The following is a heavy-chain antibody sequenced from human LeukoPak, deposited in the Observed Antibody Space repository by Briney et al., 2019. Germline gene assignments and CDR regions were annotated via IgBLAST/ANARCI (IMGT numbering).Heavy chain of an antibody. Sequence: SETLSLTCTVSGGSISSYYWSWIRQPPGKGLEWIAYIYYSGSTNYNPSLKSRVTISVDTSKNQFSLKLSSVTAADTAVYYCARDSGSYDDAFDIWGQGTMVTVSS. D-gene: IGHD1-26*01. J-gene: IGHJ3*02. CDR2: IYYSGST. V-gene: IGHV4-59*12. CDR1: GGSISSYY. CDR3: ARDSGSYDDAFDI.